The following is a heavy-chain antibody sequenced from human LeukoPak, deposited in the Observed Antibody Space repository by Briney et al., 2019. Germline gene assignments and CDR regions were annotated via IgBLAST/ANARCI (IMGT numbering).Heavy chain of an antibody. J-gene: IGHJ4*02. D-gene: IGHD4-4*01. CDR1: GFTFSSYS. Sequence: PGGSLRLSCAASGFTFSSYSMNWVRQAPGKGLEWVSSISSSSSYIYYADSVKGRFTISGDNAKNSLYLQMNSLRAEDTAVYYCARDSSDYSRYYFDYWGQGTLVTVSS. CDR3: ARDSSDYSRYYFDY. CDR2: ISSSSSYI. V-gene: IGHV3-21*01.